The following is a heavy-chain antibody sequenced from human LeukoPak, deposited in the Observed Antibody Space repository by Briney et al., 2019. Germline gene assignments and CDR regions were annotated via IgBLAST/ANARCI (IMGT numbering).Heavy chain of an antibody. CDR2: ISGSGGST. CDR1: GFTFSSYA. J-gene: IGHJ4*02. Sequence: PGGSLRLSCAASGFTFSSYAMSWVRQAPGKGLEWVSAISGSGGSTYYADSVKGRFTISRDNSKNTLYLQMSSLRAEDTAVYYCAKDMMGSSWFSLDYWGQGTLVTVSS. V-gene: IGHV3-23*01. CDR3: AKDMMGSSWFSLDY. D-gene: IGHD6-13*01.